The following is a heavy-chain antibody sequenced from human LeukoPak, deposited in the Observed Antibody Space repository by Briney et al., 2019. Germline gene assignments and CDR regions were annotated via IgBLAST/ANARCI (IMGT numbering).Heavy chain of an antibody. Sequence: GGSLRLSCAASGFTFSSYAMTWVRQAPGKGLEWVSTIGGSGGSTYYADSVKGRFTISRDNFQNTVNLQMNSLRAEDTAVYYCAREDGYNWRYYYMDVWGKGTTVTISS. CDR2: IGGSGGST. CDR1: GFTFSSYA. V-gene: IGHV3-23*01. CDR3: AREDGYNWRYYYMDV. J-gene: IGHJ6*03. D-gene: IGHD5-24*01.